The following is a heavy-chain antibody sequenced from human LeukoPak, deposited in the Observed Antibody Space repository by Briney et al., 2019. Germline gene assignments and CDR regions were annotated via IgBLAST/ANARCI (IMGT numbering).Heavy chain of an antibody. CDR3: AGASYSPQEFDY. CDR2: IYTSGST. CDR1: GGSISSYY. Sequence: SETLSLTCTVSGGSISSYYWSWIRQPPGKGLEWIGYIYTSGSTNYNPSLKSRVTISVDTSKNQFSLKLSSVTAADTAVNYCAGASYSPQEFDYWGQGTLVTVSS. V-gene: IGHV4-4*09. D-gene: IGHD2-21*01. J-gene: IGHJ4*02.